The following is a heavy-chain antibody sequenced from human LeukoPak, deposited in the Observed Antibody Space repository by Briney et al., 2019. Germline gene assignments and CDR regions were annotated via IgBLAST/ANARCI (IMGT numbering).Heavy chain of an antibody. V-gene: IGHV3-23*01. CDR1: GFTFSNYA. J-gene: IGHJ4*02. CDR3: AKWTAVPTNDY. CDR2: ISGSGGTA. Sequence: PGGSLRLSCAACGFTFSNYAMSWVRQAPGKGLEWVSAISGSGGTAYYADSVKGRVTISRDNSKNTLWLQMTSLRAEDTAVYYCAKWTAVPTNDYWGQGTLVTVSS. D-gene: IGHD5-12*01.